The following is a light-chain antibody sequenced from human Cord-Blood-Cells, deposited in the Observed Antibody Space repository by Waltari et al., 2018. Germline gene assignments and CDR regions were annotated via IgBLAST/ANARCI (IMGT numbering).Light chain of an antibody. J-gene: IGKJ1*01. Sequence: EIGLTQSPGTLSLSPGERATLSCRASQSVSSSYLAWYQQKPGQAPRLLIYGASSRATGIPDRFSGRGSGTDFTLTISRLEPEDFAVYYCQQYGSSPPWTFGQGTKVEIK. CDR2: GAS. CDR3: QQYGSSPPWT. V-gene: IGKV3-20*01. CDR1: QSVSSSY.